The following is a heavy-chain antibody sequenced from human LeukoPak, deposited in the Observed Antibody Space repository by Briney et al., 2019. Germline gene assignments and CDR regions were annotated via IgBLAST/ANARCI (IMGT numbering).Heavy chain of an antibody. D-gene: IGHD3-22*01. CDR1: GGTFSRYA. V-gene: IGHV1-18*01. Sequence: ASVKVSCKASGGTFSRYAICWVRQAPGQGLEWMGWISAYNGNTNYAQKLQGRVTMTTDTSTSTAYMELRSLRSDDTAVYYCARVDDSSGYHPLYYYYYMDVWGKGTTVTVSS. J-gene: IGHJ6*03. CDR3: ARVDDSSGYHPLYYYYYMDV. CDR2: ISAYNGNT.